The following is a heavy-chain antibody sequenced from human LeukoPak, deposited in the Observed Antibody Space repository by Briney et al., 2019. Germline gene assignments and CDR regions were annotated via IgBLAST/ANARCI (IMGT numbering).Heavy chain of an antibody. J-gene: IGHJ4*02. CDR3: AKDYFPTAAAGTSLFDY. CDR2: ISWNSGSI. Sequence: GGSLRLSCAASGFTFDDYAMHWVRQAPGKGLEWVSGISWNSGSIGYADSVKGRFTISRDNAKNSLYLQMNSLRAEDTALYYCAKDYFPTAAAGTSLFDYWGQGTLVTVSS. V-gene: IGHV3-9*01. D-gene: IGHD6-13*01. CDR1: GFTFDDYA.